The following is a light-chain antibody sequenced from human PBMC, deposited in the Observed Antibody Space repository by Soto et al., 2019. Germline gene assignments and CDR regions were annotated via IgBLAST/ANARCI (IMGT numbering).Light chain of an antibody. CDR3: HQVYTYPRT. V-gene: IGKV1-9*01. J-gene: IGKJ1*01. CDR1: QGVRSY. Sequence: IQLTQSPSSLSASVGDRVTITCRASQGVRSYLAWFQQRPGKAPKLLIFGASTLQNGVPARFSGGGFGTEFTLTSTSLHPEDFATYYCHQVYTYPRTFGHGTKVEIK. CDR2: GAS.